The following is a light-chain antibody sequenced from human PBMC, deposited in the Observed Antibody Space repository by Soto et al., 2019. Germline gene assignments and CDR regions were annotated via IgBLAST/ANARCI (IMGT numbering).Light chain of an antibody. CDR3: SSYSRSSIVV. CDR2: DVS. Sequence: QSALTQPASVSGSPGQSITISCAGTSSDVGAYNYVSWYQQHPGKAPRLVIYDVSNRPSGVSNRFSGSKSGNTASLTISGLRVEDEADYHYSSYSRSSIVVFGGGTQLTVL. J-gene: IGLJ2*01. CDR1: SSDVGAYNY. V-gene: IGLV2-14*03.